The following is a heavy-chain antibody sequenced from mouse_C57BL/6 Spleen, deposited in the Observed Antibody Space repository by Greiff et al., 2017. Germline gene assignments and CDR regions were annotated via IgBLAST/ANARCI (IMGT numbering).Heavy chain of an antibody. V-gene: IGHV1-15*01. CDR1: GYTFTDYE. CDR3: TRFGYYENYFDY. CDR2: IDPETGGT. D-gene: IGHD2-3*01. Sequence: QVQLQQSGAELVRPGASVTLSCKASGYTFTDYEMHWVKQTPVHGLEWIGAIDPETGGTAYNQKFKGKAILTADKSSSTAYMESRSLTSEDSAVYYCTRFGYYENYFDYGGQGTTLTVSS. J-gene: IGHJ2*01.